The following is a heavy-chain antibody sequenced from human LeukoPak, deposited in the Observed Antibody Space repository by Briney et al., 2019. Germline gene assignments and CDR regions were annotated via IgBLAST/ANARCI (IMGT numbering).Heavy chain of an antibody. J-gene: IGHJ4*02. CDR3: AGSFFLDSSGYYRDY. V-gene: IGHV4-61*02. D-gene: IGHD3-22*01. CDR1: GGSISSGSYY. CDR2: IYTSGST. Sequence: PSETLSLTCTVSGGSISSGSYYWSWIRQPAGKGLEWIGRIYTSGSTNYNPSLKSRVTISVDTSKNQFSLKLSSVTAADTAVYYCAGSFFLDSSGYYRDYWGQGTLVTVSS.